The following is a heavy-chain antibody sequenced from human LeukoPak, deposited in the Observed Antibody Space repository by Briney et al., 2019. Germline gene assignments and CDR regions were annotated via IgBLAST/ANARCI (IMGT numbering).Heavy chain of an antibody. CDR3: ATYNNDNPGGFDY. V-gene: IGHV1-2*02. Sequence: ASVKVSCKASGYTFTGYYMHWVRQAPGQGLEWMGWINPNSGGTNYAQKFQGRVTMTRDTSISTAYMELSRLRSDDTAVYYCATYNNDNPGGFDYWGQGTLLTVSS. CDR1: GYTFTGYY. J-gene: IGHJ4*02. D-gene: IGHD1-1*01. CDR2: INPNSGGT.